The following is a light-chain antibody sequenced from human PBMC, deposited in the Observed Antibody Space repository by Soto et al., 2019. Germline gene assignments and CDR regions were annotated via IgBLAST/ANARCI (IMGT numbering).Light chain of an antibody. CDR3: QQYNSWPRT. J-gene: IGKJ1*01. CDR1: QSVGSTY. CDR2: AAS. V-gene: IGKV3-15*01. Sequence: EIVMTQSPATLSVSPGERATLSCRASQSVGSTYLAWYQQKPGQALRLLIYAASTRATGIPARFSGSGSGAEFTLTISSLQSEDFAVYYCQQYNSWPRTFGQGTKVEIK.